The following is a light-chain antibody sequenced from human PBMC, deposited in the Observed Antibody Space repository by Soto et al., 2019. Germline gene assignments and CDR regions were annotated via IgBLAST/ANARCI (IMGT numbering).Light chain of an antibody. CDR2: DAS. J-gene: IGKJ4*01. V-gene: IGKV3-15*01. CDR1: QKVSSTY. CDR3: EQYNNFSHT. Sequence: ETPSPQSPVTPFVPPGARATLSCGASQKVSSTYMAWYQQKPGQAHRLLIFDASNLESGVASRFSGSGSETEFTLTIRGLQPDDFATYYCEQYNNFSHTLGGGTKVDIK.